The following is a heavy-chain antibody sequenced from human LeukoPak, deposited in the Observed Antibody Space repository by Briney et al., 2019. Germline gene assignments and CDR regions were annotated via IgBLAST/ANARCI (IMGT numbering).Heavy chain of an antibody. V-gene: IGHV1-2*02. CDR2: INPNSGGT. CDR3: ARGIVGAPPPPHH. CDR1: GYTFTGYY. D-gene: IGHD1-26*01. J-gene: IGHJ1*01. Sequence: ASVKVSCKASGYTFTGYYMHWVRQAPGQGLEWMGWINPNSGGTNYAQKFQGRVTMTRDTSISTAYMELSRLRSDDTAVYYCARGIVGAPPPPHHWGQGPLVTVS.